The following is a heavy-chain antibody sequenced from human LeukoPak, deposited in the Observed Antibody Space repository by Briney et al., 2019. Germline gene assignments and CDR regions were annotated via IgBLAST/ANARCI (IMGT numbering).Heavy chain of an antibody. V-gene: IGHV4-59*01. J-gene: IGHJ5*02. Sequence: SETLSLTCTVSGGSISSYYWSWIRQPPGKGLEWIGYIYYSGSTKYNPSLKSRVTISVDMTKNQFSLKLTSVTAADTAVYYCARVYPSSWAPLKLDPWGQGTLVTVSS. CDR1: GGSISSYY. CDR3: ARVYPSSWAPLKLDP. CDR2: IYYSGST. D-gene: IGHD6-13*01.